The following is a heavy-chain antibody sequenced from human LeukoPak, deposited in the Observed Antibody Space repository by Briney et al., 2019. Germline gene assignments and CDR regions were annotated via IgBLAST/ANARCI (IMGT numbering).Heavy chain of an antibody. CDR1: GFTLSSYA. CDR2: IRDSDGRT. Sequence: PGGSLRLSCAASGFTLSSYAMSWVRQTPGKGLECVSTIRDSDGRTYYADSVEGRFTISRDNSTNTLDLQMNSLRAGDTAIYYCAKSGNTETVDYWGQGTLVSVSS. CDR3: AKSGNTETVDY. J-gene: IGHJ4*02. V-gene: IGHV3-23*01. D-gene: IGHD6-25*01.